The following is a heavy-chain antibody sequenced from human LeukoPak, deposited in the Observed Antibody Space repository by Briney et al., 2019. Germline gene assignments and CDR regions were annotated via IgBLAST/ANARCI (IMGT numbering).Heavy chain of an antibody. CDR3: ARGADGVSSNSRGWFDP. V-gene: IGHV3-21*01. CDR1: GFTFSSYN. CDR2: ITSSGTYI. Sequence: GGSLRLSCAASGFTFSSYNMNWVRQAPGKALEWVSSITSSGTYIFYADSVKGRFTISRDNAKNSLYLQINSLGPEDTAVYSCARGADGVSSNSRGWFDPWGQGTLVTVSS. J-gene: IGHJ5*02. D-gene: IGHD2-15*01.